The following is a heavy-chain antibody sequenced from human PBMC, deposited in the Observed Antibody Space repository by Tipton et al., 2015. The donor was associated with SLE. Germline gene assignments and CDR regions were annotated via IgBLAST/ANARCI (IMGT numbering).Heavy chain of an antibody. Sequence: TLSLTCTVSGGSISSSSYYWGWFRQPPGKGLEWIGYIYYSGSTNYNPSLKSRVTISVDTSKNQFSLKLSSVTAADTAVYYCARAPGWLRVFDYWGQGTLVTVSS. CDR1: GGSISSSSYY. CDR2: IYYSGST. D-gene: IGHD5-12*01. CDR3: ARAPGWLRVFDY. V-gene: IGHV4-61*05. J-gene: IGHJ4*02.